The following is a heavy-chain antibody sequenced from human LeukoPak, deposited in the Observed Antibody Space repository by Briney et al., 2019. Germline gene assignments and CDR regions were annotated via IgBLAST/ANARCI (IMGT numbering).Heavy chain of an antibody. D-gene: IGHD3-3*01. J-gene: IGHJ6*03. CDR3: ARRGHPYSIRFLEWLPMDV. V-gene: IGHV4-30-2*01. Sequence: PSQTLSLTCTVSGGSISSGGYYWSWIRQPPGKGLEWIGEINHSGSTNYNPSLKSRVTISVDTSKNQFSLKLSSVTAADTAVYYCARRGHPYSIRFLEWLPMDVWGKGTTVTVSS. CDR1: GGSISSGGYY. CDR2: INHSGST.